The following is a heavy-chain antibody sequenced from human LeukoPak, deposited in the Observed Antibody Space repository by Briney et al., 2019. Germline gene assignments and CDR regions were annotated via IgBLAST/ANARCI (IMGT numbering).Heavy chain of an antibody. J-gene: IGHJ5*02. CDR2: IYTSVSN. D-gene: IGHD3-22*01. CDR3: AREGILSDYYDSSGYDNWFDP. V-gene: IGHV4-4*07. CDR1: GGSISSYY. Sequence: PSESLSLTCTVSGGSISSYYLSWIRQPAGKGLEWIGRIYTSVSNNYNPSLKSRVTMSVDTSKNQFSLKLSSVTAADTAVYYCAREGILSDYYDSSGYDNWFDPWGQGTLVTVSS.